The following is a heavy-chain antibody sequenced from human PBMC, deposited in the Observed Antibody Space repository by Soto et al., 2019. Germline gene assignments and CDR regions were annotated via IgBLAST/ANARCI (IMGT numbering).Heavy chain of an antibody. CDR3: ARDIVLMVSTYYYYGMDV. CDR1: GYTFTSYG. Sequence: QVQLVQSGAEVKKPGASVKVSCKASGYTFTSYGISWVRQAPGQGLEWMGWISAYNGNTNYAQKLQGRVTMTTDTCKSTAYMELRSLRSDDTAVYYCARDIVLMVSTYYYYGMDVWGQGTTVTVSS. D-gene: IGHD2-8*01. CDR2: ISAYNGNT. J-gene: IGHJ6*02. V-gene: IGHV1-18*01.